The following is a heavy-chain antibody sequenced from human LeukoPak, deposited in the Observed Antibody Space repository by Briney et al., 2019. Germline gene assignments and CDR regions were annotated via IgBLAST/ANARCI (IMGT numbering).Heavy chain of an antibody. CDR2: INPNSGGT. V-gene: IGHV1-2*02. CDR1: GYTFTGYY. D-gene: IGHD2-21*01. Sequence: AASVKVSCKASGYTFTGYYMHWVRQAPGQGLEWMGWINPNSGGTNYAQKFQGRVTMTRDTSISTAYMELSRLRSDDTAVYYCASIKYGGLFGDFDYWGQGTLVTVSS. CDR3: ASIKYGGLFGDFDY. J-gene: IGHJ4*02.